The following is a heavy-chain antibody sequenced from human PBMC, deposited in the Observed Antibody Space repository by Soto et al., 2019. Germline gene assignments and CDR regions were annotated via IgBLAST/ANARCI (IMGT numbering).Heavy chain of an antibody. D-gene: IGHD1-1*01. J-gene: IGHJ5*02. CDR3: ARGGKWRNWFDP. CDR2: IGTAGDT. Sequence: GGSLRLSCAASGFTFSSYDMHWVRQATGKGLEWASAIGTAGDTYYPGSVKGRFTISRENAKNSLYLQMNSLRAGDTAVYYCARGGKWRNWFDPWGQGTLVTVSS. V-gene: IGHV3-13*01. CDR1: GFTFSSYD.